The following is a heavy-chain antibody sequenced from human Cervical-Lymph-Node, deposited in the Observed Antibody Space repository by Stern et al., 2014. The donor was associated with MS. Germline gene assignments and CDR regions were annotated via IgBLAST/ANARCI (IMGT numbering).Heavy chain of an antibody. CDR1: GFSLTTSGVG. V-gene: IGHV2-5*02. Sequence: QITLKESGPTLVKPTRTLTLTCDFSGFSLTTSGVGVGWIRQPPGKALEWLALLYWDDEKRYSPSLKNRLSIITDTAKNQVVLTMTNMDPVDTGTYYCAHRSTSVAGAWASWGQGILVVVSS. J-gene: IGHJ5*02. CDR3: AHRSTSVAGAWAS. D-gene: IGHD1-26*01. CDR2: LYWDDEK.